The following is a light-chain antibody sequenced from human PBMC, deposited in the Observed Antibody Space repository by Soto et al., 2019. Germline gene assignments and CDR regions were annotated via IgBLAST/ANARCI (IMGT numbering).Light chain of an antibody. CDR3: CLYIGATTYV. CDR2: EGH. CDR1: SSDVGAYNF. J-gene: IGLJ1*01. Sequence: QSALTQPASVSGSPGQSITISCTGTSSDVGAYNFVSWHQQHPGKAPKVMISEGHRRPSGVPDRFSGSTSVNSASLTISGLQADDEADYYCCLYIGATTYVFGTGTKSPS. V-gene: IGLV2-23*01.